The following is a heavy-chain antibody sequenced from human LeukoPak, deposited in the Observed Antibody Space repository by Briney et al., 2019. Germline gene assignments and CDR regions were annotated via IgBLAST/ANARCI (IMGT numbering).Heavy chain of an antibody. CDR2: INHSGST. Sequence: SETLSLTCTVSGGSISNYYWSWIRQPPGKGLEWIGEINHSGSTNYNPSLKSRVTISVDTSKNQFSLKLSSVTAADTAVYYCARLFGVRGVDYYMDVWGKGTTVTISS. D-gene: IGHD3-10*01. CDR1: GGSISNYY. CDR3: ARLFGVRGVDYYMDV. J-gene: IGHJ6*03. V-gene: IGHV4-34*01.